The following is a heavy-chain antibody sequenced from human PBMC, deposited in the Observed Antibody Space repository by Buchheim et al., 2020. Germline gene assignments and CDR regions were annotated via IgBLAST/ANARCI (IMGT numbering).Heavy chain of an antibody. Sequence: EVQLVESGGVLVQPGGSLRLSCAASGFMFSTYWMSWVRQAPGKGVEWVANIKQGGSEKNYVDYVEGRFTISRDNAKNSLDLQMNSLRVEDTGVYFCVRASSTVRAYYYGMDVWGQGTT. V-gene: IGHV3-7*04. CDR3: VRASSTVRAYYYGMDV. D-gene: IGHD4-11*01. CDR1: GFMFSTYW. CDR2: IKQGGSEK. J-gene: IGHJ6*02.